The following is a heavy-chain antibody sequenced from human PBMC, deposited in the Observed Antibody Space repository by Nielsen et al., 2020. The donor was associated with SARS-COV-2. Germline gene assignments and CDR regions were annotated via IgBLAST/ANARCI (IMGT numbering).Heavy chain of an antibody. V-gene: IGHV5-51*01. J-gene: IGHJ6*02. CDR2: VYPGDSDT. Sequence: GESLKISCQGSGYNFATYWFAWVRQMPGKGLEWMGVVYPGDSDTRYSPSFQGQVIISFDKSITTAYLQWNSLQASDSAMYYCARLQSSTGGGMDVWGQGTAVTVSS. D-gene: IGHD6-13*01. CDR3: ARLQSSTGGGMDV. CDR1: GYNFATYW.